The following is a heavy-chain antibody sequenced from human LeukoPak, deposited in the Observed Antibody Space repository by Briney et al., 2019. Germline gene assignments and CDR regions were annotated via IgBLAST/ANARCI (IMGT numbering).Heavy chain of an antibody. J-gene: IGHJ6*03. CDR1: GFTFSSYA. CDR3: AKGGGGDDCYSTPEGQCYYYMDV. D-gene: IGHD2-21*01. Sequence: PGGSLRLSCAASGFTFSSYAMSWVRQAPGKGLEWVSAISGSGGSTYYADSVKGRFTISRDNSKNTLYLQMNSLRAEDTAVYYCAKGGGGDDCYSTPEGQCYYYMDVWGKGTTVTVSS. CDR2: ISGSGGST. V-gene: IGHV3-23*01.